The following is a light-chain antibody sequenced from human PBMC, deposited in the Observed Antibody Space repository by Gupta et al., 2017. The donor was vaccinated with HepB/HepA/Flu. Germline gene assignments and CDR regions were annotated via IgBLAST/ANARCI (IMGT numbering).Light chain of an antibody. CDR3: LQDYSYPLT. CDR1: QDINTD. V-gene: IGKV1-6*01. Sequence: AIQMTNSPPPLLPSLGDRVTITCRASQDINTDLSWYQQAPGKAPKILISAASNLQSGVPSRFTGSGSGTEFALTISSLRPEDLATYYCLQDYSYPLTFGQGTKVEIK. CDR2: AAS. J-gene: IGKJ1*01.